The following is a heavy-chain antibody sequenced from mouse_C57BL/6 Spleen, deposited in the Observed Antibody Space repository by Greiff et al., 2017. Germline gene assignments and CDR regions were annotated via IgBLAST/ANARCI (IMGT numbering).Heavy chain of an antibody. CDR1: GYTFTSYW. J-gene: IGHJ2*01. Sequence: QVQLQQSGTELVKPGASVKLSCKASGYTFTSYWMHWVKQRPGHGLAWIGNINPSNGGTNYNEKFKSKATLTVDKSSSTAYMQLSSLTSEDSAVYYCAREDSNYGYFDYWGQGTTLTVSS. CDR2: INPSNGGT. CDR3: AREDSNYGYFDY. D-gene: IGHD2-5*01. V-gene: IGHV1-53*01.